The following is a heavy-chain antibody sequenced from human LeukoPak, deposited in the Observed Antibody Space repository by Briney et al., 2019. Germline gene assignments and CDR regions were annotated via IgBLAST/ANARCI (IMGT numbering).Heavy chain of an antibody. Sequence: GGSLRLSCAASGFTFSSYWMSWVRQAPGKGLEWVANIKQDGSEKYYVDSVKGRFTISRDNAKNSLYLQMNSLRAEDTAVYYCARDSDILTGQNYFDYWGQGTLVTVSS. CDR1: GFTFSSYW. D-gene: IGHD3-9*01. J-gene: IGHJ4*02. CDR3: ARDSDILTGQNYFDY. V-gene: IGHV3-7*01. CDR2: IKQDGSEK.